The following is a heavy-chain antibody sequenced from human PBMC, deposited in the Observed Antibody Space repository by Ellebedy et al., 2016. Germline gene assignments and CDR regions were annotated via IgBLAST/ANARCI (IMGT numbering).Heavy chain of an antibody. Sequence: GESLKISXKASGYNFTNSYIGWVRQMPGNGLEWMGMIYPGDPHTRYSPSFQGQVSISADKSISTAYLQWSGLKASDTAMYYCARSGMWFGSNMWGQGTMVTVSS. CDR3: ARSGMWFGSNM. V-gene: IGHV5-51*01. CDR2: IYPGDPHT. D-gene: IGHD3-16*01. J-gene: IGHJ3*02. CDR1: GYNFTNSY.